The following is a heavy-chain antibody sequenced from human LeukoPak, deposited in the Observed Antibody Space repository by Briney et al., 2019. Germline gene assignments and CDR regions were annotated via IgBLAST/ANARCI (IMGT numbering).Heavy chain of an antibody. CDR2: LFKTGGT. Sequence: SETLSLTCTLSGASITSYHWSWFRQPPGKGLEWTGCLFKTGGTQHSPSLKSRITMSEDSPQNQFSLKLASVTAADTAVYYCARDVPPPEYYFDYWGQGTLVTVSS. J-gene: IGHJ4*02. V-gene: IGHV4-59*12. CDR3: ARDVPPPEYYFDY. D-gene: IGHD2/OR15-2a*01. CDR1: GASITSYH.